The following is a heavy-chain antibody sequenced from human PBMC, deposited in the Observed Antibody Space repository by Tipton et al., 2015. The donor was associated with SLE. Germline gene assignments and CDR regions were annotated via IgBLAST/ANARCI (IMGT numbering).Heavy chain of an antibody. CDR2: INPNSGGT. Sequence: QVQLVQSGPEVKKPGASVKVSCKASGYTFTGYYMHWVRQAPGQGLEWMGWINPNSGGTNYAQKFQGRVTMTRDTSISTAYMELSRLRSDDTAVYYCARSGRYCSSTSCPGWFDPWGQGTLVTVSS. J-gene: IGHJ5*02. V-gene: IGHV1-2*02. CDR1: GYTFTGYY. D-gene: IGHD2-2*01. CDR3: ARSGRYCSSTSCPGWFDP.